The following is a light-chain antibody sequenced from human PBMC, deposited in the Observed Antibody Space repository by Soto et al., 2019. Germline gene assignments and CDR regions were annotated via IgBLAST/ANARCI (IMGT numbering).Light chain of an antibody. CDR2: AAS. Sequence: DIPMTQSPSSMSASVGDRVTITCRASQSISSYLDWYQQKPGKAPKLLIYAASRLQSGVPSRFSGSGSGTDFSLTISSLQPEDYATYYCQQGYSTPRTFGQGTKVEIK. V-gene: IGKV1-39*01. CDR1: QSISSY. J-gene: IGKJ2*01. CDR3: QQGYSTPRT.